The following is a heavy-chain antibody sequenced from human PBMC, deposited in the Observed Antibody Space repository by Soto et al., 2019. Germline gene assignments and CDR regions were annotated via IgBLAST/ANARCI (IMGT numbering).Heavy chain of an antibody. Sequence: EVQLVQSGAEVKKSGESLEISCEGSGYTFTNYWIVWVRQMPGKGLEWMGIIYPGDSDTRYNPSFQGQVTISADKSINTAYLQWGRLEASDTAMYFCARLRGSLAAGHGDFQHWGQGTLVTVSS. V-gene: IGHV5-51*03. CDR3: ARLRGSLAAGHGDFQH. CDR1: GYTFTNYW. J-gene: IGHJ1*01. D-gene: IGHD6-25*01. CDR2: IYPGDSDT.